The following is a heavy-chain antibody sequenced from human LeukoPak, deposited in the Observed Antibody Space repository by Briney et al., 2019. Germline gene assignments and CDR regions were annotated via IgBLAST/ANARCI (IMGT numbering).Heavy chain of an antibody. V-gene: IGHV1-8*02. CDR1: GGTFSSYA. Sequence: GASVKVSCKASGGTFSSYAISWMRQATGQGLEWMGWMNPNSGNTGYAQKFQGRVTMTRNTSITTAYMELSSLTSEDTAVYYCTPRRTGKYYFDYWGQGTLVTVSS. CDR2: MNPNSGNT. J-gene: IGHJ4*02. CDR3: TPRRTGKYYFDY. D-gene: IGHD3-10*01.